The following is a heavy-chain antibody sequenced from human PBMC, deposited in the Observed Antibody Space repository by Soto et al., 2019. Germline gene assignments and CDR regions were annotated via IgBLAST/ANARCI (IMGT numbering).Heavy chain of an antibody. J-gene: IGHJ4*02. CDR2: IYYSGST. CDR3: ARRYGDCFDY. V-gene: IGHV4-59*08. CDR1: GGTISSYY. Sequence: PSVTMCLTCTVSGGTISSYYWSWIRQPPGKGLEWIGYIYYSGSTNYNPSLKSRVTISVDTSKNQFSLKLSSVTAADTAVYYCARRYGDCFDYWGQGTLVTVSS. D-gene: IGHD4-17*01.